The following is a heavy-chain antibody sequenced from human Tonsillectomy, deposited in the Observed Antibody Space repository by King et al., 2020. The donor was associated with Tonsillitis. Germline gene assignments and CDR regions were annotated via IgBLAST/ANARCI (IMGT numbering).Heavy chain of an antibody. D-gene: IGHD6-13*01. CDR3: AREEASWSSWNFDY. V-gene: IGHV3-7*03. J-gene: IGHJ4*02. CDR2: IKQDGSEK. CDR1: GFTFSSYW. Sequence: VQLVESGGGLVQPGGSLRLSCAASGFTFSSYWMSWVRQAPGKGLEWVAKIKQDGSEKYYVDSVKGRFTISRDNAKNSLYLQMNSLRVEDTAVYYCAREEASWSSWNFDYWGQGTLITVSS.